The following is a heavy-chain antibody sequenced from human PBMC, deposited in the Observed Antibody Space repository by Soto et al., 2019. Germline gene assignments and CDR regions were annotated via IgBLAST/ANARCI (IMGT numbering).Heavy chain of an antibody. CDR1: GFTFSSYS. CDR2: ISSSSSYI. J-gene: IGHJ5*02. D-gene: IGHD6-19*01. Sequence: EVQPVESGGGLVKPGGSLRLSCAASGFTFSSYSMNWVRQAPGKGLEWVSSISSSSSYIYYADSVKGRFTISRDNAKNSLYLQMNSLRAEDTAVYYCARGGIAVAGTDWFDPWGQGTLVTVSS. V-gene: IGHV3-21*01. CDR3: ARGGIAVAGTDWFDP.